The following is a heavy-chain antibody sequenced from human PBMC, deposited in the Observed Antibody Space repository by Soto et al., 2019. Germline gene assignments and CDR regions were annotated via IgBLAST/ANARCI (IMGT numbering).Heavy chain of an antibody. CDR2: MNPNSGNT. Sequence: ASVKVSCKASGYTFTSYDINWVRQATGQGFESLGWMNPNSGNTGYVKKFQGRVTMTRDTSMSTAYMELSSLRSEDTAVYYCAREGPPGPYYYYGMDVWGQGTTVTVSS. CDR3: AREGPPGPYYYYGMDV. CDR1: GYTFTSYD. V-gene: IGHV1-8*01. J-gene: IGHJ6*02.